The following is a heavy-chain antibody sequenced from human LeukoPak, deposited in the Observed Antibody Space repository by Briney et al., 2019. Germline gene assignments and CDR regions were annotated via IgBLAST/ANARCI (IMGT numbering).Heavy chain of an antibody. V-gene: IGHV4-4*07. J-gene: IGHJ4*02. CDR1: GGSISDYY. D-gene: IGHD6-19*01. Sequence: SETLSLTCTVSGGSISDYYWSWIRQPAGKGLEWIGRINTSGSTNYNPSLKSRVTMSADTSKNQFSLQLSSVTATDTAVYYCARGRAVAEYWGQGILVTVSS. CDR3: ARGRAVAEY. CDR2: INTSGST.